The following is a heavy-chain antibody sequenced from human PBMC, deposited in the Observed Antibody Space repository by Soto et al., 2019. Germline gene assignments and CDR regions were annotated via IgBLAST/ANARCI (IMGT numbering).Heavy chain of an antibody. V-gene: IGHV1-2*02. J-gene: IGHJ5*02. CDR3: ARAVCSGGSCYSAWFDP. D-gene: IGHD2-15*01. CDR2: INPNSGGT. Sequence: ASVKVSCKASGYTFTGYYMHWVRQAPGQGLEWMGWINPNSGGTNYAQKFQGRVTRTSNTSISTAYMELSKLRSDDTAVYYCARAVCSGGSCYSAWFDPWGQGTLVTVSS. CDR1: GYTFTGYY.